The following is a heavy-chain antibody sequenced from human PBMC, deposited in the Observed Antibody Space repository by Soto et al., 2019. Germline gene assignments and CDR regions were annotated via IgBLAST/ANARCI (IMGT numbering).Heavy chain of an antibody. CDR1: GFTFSGSA. CDR3: TRPGEEYYDSSGYPT. V-gene: IGHV3-73*01. J-gene: IGHJ5*02. CDR2: IRSKANSYAT. D-gene: IGHD3-22*01. Sequence: GGSLRLSCAASGFTFSGSAMHWVRQASGKGLEWVGRIRSKANSYATAYAASVKGRFTISRDDSKNTAYLQMNSLKTEDMAVYYCTRPGEEYYDSSGYPTWGQGTLVTVSS.